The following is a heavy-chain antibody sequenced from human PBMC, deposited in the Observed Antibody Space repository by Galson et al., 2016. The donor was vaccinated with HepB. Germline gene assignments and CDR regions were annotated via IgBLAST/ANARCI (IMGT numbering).Heavy chain of an antibody. D-gene: IGHD2-21*01. CDR1: GFRFSGYA. CDR3: AKGSIWVSAALYGMDV. Sequence: SLRLSCAASGFRFSGYAMTWVRQAPGKGLEWVSGISGSGEHTYYADNVKGRFTISRDNSKTTLYVQMTSLRVKDTAVYYCAKGSIWVSAALYGMDVWGQGTTVTVTS. J-gene: IGHJ6*02. V-gene: IGHV3-23*01. CDR2: ISGSGEHT.